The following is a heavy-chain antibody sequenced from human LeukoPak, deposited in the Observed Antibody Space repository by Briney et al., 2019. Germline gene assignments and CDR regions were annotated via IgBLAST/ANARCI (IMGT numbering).Heavy chain of an antibody. V-gene: IGHV4-39*07. Sequence: KPSETLSLTCTVSGGSISSSSYYWGWIRQPPGKGLEWIGSIYYSGSTYYNPSLKSRVTISVDTSKNQFSLKLSSVTAADTAVYYCARERGYYDSSGYYVYWGQGTLVTVSS. D-gene: IGHD3-22*01. J-gene: IGHJ4*02. CDR1: GGSISSSSYY. CDR2: IYYSGST. CDR3: ARERGYYDSSGYYVY.